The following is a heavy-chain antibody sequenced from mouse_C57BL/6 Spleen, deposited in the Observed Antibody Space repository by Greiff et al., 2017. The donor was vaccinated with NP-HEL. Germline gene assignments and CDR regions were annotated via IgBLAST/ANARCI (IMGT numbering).Heavy chain of an antibody. CDR1: GYTFTSYW. Sequence: VQLQQSGAELVKPGASVKMSCKASGYTFTSYWITWVKQRPGQGLEWIGDIYPGSGSTNYNEKFKSKATLTVDTSSSTAYMQLSSLTSEDSAVYYCARDYDYDGNYAMDYWGQGTSVTVSS. V-gene: IGHV1-55*01. D-gene: IGHD2-4*01. CDR3: ARDYDYDGNYAMDY. CDR2: IYPGSGST. J-gene: IGHJ4*01.